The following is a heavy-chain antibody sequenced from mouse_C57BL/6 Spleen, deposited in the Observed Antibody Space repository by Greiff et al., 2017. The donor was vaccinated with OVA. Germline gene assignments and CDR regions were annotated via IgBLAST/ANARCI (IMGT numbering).Heavy chain of an antibody. CDR2: INPNNGGT. V-gene: IGHV1-26*01. D-gene: IGHD2-10*01. J-gene: IGHJ2*01. CDR1: GYTFTDYY. CDR3: ARSYYCNYGTW. Sequence: EVQLQQSGPELVKPGASVKISCKASGYTFTDYYMNWVKQSPGKSLEWIGDINPNNGGTSYNQKFKGKATLTVDKSSSTAYMQLRSLTSEDSAVYYCARSYYCNYGTWWGQGATLTVSS.